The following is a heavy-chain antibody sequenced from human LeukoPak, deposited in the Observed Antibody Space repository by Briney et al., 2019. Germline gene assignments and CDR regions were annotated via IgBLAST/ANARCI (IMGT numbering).Heavy chain of an antibody. V-gene: IGHV3-7*01. CDR1: GFTFDDYA. D-gene: IGHD2-15*01. J-gene: IGHJ1*01. CDR3: ARGWAAIPD. CDR2: IPDDGSET. Sequence: GRSLRLSCAASGFTFDDYAMHWVRQAPGKGLEWVANIPDDGSETNYVDSVKGRFIISRDNAKNLLSLQMSSLREEDTALYYCARGWAAIPDWGQGTLVTVSS.